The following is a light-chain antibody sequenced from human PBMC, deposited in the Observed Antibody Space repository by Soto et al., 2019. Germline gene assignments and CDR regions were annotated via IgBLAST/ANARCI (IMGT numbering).Light chain of an antibody. V-gene: IGLV1-51*01. Sequence: QSVLTQPPSVSAAPGQKVTISCSGSISNIGSNDVSWYQQLPGTAPKVLIYDNDKRPSGIPGRFSGSKSGTSATLGITGLQTGDEADYYCGTWDSSLSVGVFGGGTKVTVL. CDR2: DND. CDR1: ISNIGSND. CDR3: GTWDSSLSVGV. J-gene: IGLJ3*02.